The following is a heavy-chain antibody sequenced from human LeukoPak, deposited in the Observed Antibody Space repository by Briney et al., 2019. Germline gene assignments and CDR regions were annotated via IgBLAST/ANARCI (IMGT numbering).Heavy chain of an antibody. Sequence: GGSLRLSCAASGFTFSSYWMNWVRQAPGKGLEWVANIKEDGSDKYYVDSVKGRFTISRDNTQNSLYLQMNSLRAEDTAVYYCARSGYSSSLYYFDYWGQGTLVTVSS. D-gene: IGHD6-13*01. V-gene: IGHV3-7*01. CDR2: IKEDGSDK. CDR3: ARSGYSSSLYYFDY. J-gene: IGHJ4*02. CDR1: GFTFSSYW.